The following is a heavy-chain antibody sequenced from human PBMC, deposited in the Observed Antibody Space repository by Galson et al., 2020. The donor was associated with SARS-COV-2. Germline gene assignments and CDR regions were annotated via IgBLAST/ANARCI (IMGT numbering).Heavy chain of an antibody. CDR3: ARTAPVAGTSHYGLDV. CDR1: GYTFTGYY. Sequence: GESLKISCKASGYTFTGYYIHWVRQAPGQGLEWMGWVKPNTGGTNYAQKFQGRVTMTRDTSISTAYMELSSLRSDDTAVYYCARTAPVAGTSHYGLDVWGQGTMVTVSS. CDR2: VKPNTGGT. V-gene: IGHV1-2*02. J-gene: IGHJ6*02. D-gene: IGHD6-19*01.